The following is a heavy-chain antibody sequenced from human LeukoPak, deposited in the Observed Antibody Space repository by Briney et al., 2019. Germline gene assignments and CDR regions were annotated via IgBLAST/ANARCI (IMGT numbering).Heavy chain of an antibody. CDR2: INPSGGST. J-gene: IGHJ6*04. CDR1: GYTFTSYY. D-gene: IGHD3-10*01. V-gene: IGHV1-46*01. Sequence: ASVKVSCKASGYTFTSYYMHWVRQAPGQGLKWMGIINPSGGSTSYAQKFQGRVTMTRDTSTSTVYMELSSLRSEDTAVYYCARDRGFGYYGMDVWGKGTTVTVSS. CDR3: ARDRGFGYYGMDV.